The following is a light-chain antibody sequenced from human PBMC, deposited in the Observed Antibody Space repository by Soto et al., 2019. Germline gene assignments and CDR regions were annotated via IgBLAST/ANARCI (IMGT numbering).Light chain of an antibody. CDR3: SSYTSSSTPV. Sequence: QSVLTQPASVSGSPGQSITISCTGTSSDVGGYNYVSWYQQHPGKAPKLMIYDVSNRHSGVSNRFSGSKSGNTASLTISGLQAEDEADYYCSSYTSSSTPVFGGGTKLTVL. V-gene: IGLV2-14*01. CDR1: SSDVGGYNY. CDR2: DVS. J-gene: IGLJ2*01.